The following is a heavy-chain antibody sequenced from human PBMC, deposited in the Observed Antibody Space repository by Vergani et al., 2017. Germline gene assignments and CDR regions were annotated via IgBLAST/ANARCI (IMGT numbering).Heavy chain of an antibody. CDR3: ARDRGYDFWSGYYPGGY. Sequence: QVQLVESGGGVVQPGRSLRLSCAASGFTFSSYGMHWVRQAPGKGLEWVAVIWYDGSNKYYADSVKGRFTISRDNSKNTLYLQMNSLRAEDTAVYYCARDRGYDFWSGYYPGGYWGQGTLVTVSS. D-gene: IGHD3-3*01. V-gene: IGHV3-30*19. CDR2: IWYDGSNK. CDR1: GFTFSSYG. J-gene: IGHJ4*02.